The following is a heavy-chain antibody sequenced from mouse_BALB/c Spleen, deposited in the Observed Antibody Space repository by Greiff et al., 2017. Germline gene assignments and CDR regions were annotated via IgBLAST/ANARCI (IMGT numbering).Heavy chain of an antibody. V-gene: IGHV1-85*01. CDR2: IFPGDGST. D-gene: IGHD2-14*01. CDR1: GYTFTSYD. J-gene: IGHJ3*01. CDR3: ARAYYRYDVRDLVAC. Sequence: VQLQQSGADLVKPGASVKLSCKASGYTFTSYDINWVRQRPEQGLEWIGWIFPGDGSTKYNEKFKGKATLTTDKSSSTAYMQLSRLTSEDSAVYFCARAYYRYDVRDLVACGGRGTLVTVSA.